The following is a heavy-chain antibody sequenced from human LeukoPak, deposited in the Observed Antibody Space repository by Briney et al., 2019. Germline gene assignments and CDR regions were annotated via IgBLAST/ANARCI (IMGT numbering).Heavy chain of an antibody. CDR3: ARGGWMDTAMAYFDY. J-gene: IGHJ4*02. CDR1: GFTFSSYA. CDR2: ISDDGNNK. D-gene: IGHD5-18*01. Sequence: GSLRLSCAAYGFTFSSYAMHWVRQAPGKGLEWVAVISDDGNNKYYVGSVKGRFTISRDNSKNTLYLQMNSLRAEDTAVYYCARGGWMDTAMAYFDYWGQGTLVTVSS. V-gene: IGHV3-30-3*01.